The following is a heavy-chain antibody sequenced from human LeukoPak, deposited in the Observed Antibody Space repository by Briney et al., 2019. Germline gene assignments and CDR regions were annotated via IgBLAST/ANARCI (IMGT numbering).Heavy chain of an antibody. Sequence: GASVKVSCKASGYTFTGYYMHWVRQAPGQGLEWMGWISAYNGNTNYAQKFQGRVTITADKSTSTAYMELSSLRSEDTAVYYCATRSTILTPGVPAAIAAYYYYGMDVWGQGTTVTVSS. J-gene: IGHJ6*02. D-gene: IGHD2-2*01. CDR1: GYTFTGYY. CDR2: ISAYNGNT. CDR3: ATRSTILTPGVPAAIAAYYYYGMDV. V-gene: IGHV1-18*04.